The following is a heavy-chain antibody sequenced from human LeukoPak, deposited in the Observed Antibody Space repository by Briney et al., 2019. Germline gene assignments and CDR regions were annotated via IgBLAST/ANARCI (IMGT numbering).Heavy chain of an antibody. V-gene: IGHV3-30*04. CDR3: ARVGSGRGSGSHFDY. J-gene: IGHJ4*02. Sequence: GRSLRLSCADSGFTFRSYAMHWVRQAPGKGLEWVAVISYDGSNKYYADSVKGRFTISRDNSKNTLYLQMNSLRAEDTAVYYCARVGSGRGSGSHFDYWGQGTLVTVSS. CDR2: ISYDGSNK. CDR1: GFTFRSYA. D-gene: IGHD3-10*01.